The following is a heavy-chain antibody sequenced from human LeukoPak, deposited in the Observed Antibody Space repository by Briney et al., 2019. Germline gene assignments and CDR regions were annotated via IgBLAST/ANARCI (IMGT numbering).Heavy chain of an antibody. V-gene: IGHV4-61*05. CDR3: ARGYSYGDWFDP. Sequence: SETLSLTCTVSGGSISSSSYYWGWIRQPPGKGLEWIGYIYYSGSTNYNPSLKSRVTISVDTSKNQFSLKLSSVTAADTAVYYCARGYSYGDWFDPWGQGTLVTVSS. CDR1: GGSISSSSYY. CDR2: IYYSGST. D-gene: IGHD5-18*01. J-gene: IGHJ5*02.